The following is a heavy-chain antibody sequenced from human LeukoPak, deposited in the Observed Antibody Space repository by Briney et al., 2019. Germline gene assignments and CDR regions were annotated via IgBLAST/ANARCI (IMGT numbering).Heavy chain of an antibody. CDR3: ARQGSGSHRAFDI. D-gene: IGHD1-26*01. J-gene: IGHJ3*02. V-gene: IGHV1-2*02. Sequence: ASVKVSCKASVYTLMGYYIHWVRQAPGHGLEWMGWVSPNRDDRNYAQKFQGRVTISRDTTTSAAYMELTRLTSDDTAVYYCARQGSGSHRAFDIWGQGTMVSVSS. CDR1: VYTLMGYY. CDR2: VSPNRDDR.